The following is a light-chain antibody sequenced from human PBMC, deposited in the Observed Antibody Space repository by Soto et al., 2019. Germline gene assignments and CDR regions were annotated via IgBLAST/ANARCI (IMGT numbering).Light chain of an antibody. J-gene: IGKJ1*01. V-gene: IGKV1-5*03. CDR2: MAS. CDR1: QSISNW. CDR3: QQYNTYSRT. Sequence: ENQMTQSPSTLSASVGDRVTITCRASQSISNWLAWYQQRPGKAPKLLIYMASRLEGGVASRFSGSGSGTEFTLTISSLQPDDFATYYCQQYNTYSRTFGQGTKVEIK.